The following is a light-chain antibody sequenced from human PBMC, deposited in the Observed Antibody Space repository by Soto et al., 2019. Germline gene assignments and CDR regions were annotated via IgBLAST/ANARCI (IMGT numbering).Light chain of an antibody. J-gene: IGKJ2*01. CDR1: QNINNW. CDR3: QHYSSSSLYT. Sequence: DIQMTQSPSTLSASVGDRVTLTCRASQNINNWLAWYQQNPGKAPRLLIYDASTLETGVPSRFSGGGSETEFTLTISRLQPDDFATYYCQHYSSSSLYTFCQGTKLEI. CDR2: DAS. V-gene: IGKV1-5*01.